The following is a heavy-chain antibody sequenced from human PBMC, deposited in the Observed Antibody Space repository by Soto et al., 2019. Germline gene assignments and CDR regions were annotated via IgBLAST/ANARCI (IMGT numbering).Heavy chain of an antibody. CDR1: GFTFSSYG. CDR3: AKDRHYDFWSGLDY. Sequence: QVQLVESGGGVVQPGRSLRLSCAASGFTFSSYGMHWVRQAPGKGLEWVAVISYDGSNKYYADSVKGRFTISRGNSKNTLYLQMNSLRAEDTAVYYCAKDRHYDFWSGLDYWGQGTLVTVSS. V-gene: IGHV3-30*18. J-gene: IGHJ4*02. CDR2: ISYDGSNK. D-gene: IGHD3-3*01.